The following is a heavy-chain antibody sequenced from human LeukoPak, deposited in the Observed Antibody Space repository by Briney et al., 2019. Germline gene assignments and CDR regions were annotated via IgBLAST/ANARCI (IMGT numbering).Heavy chain of an antibody. J-gene: IGHJ6*02. D-gene: IGHD6-13*01. CDR1: GFTFSSYE. CDR2: ISSSGSTI. CDR3: ARAINSSSWFYYYYYGMDV. Sequence: GGSLRLSCAASGFTFSSYEMNWVRQAPGKGLEWVSYISSSGSTIYYADSVKGRFTISRDNAKNSLYLQMNSLRAEDTAVYYCARAINSSSWFYYYYYGMDVWGQGTTVTVSS. V-gene: IGHV3-48*03.